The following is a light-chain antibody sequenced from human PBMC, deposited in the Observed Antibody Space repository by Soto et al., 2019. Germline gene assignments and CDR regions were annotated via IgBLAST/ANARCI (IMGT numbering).Light chain of an antibody. CDR2: GAS. V-gene: IGKV1-6*02. J-gene: IGKJ1*01. CDR3: LQAFRYPRT. CDR1: QGIGTE. Sequence: AIQMTQSPSSLSASVGDRVTITCRASQGIGTELGWYQLKPGKAPKLLVYGASTLQSGVLPRFSGSGSGTDFTLTTSCLQPDDLATYDCLQAFRYPRTFGQGTKVEIK.